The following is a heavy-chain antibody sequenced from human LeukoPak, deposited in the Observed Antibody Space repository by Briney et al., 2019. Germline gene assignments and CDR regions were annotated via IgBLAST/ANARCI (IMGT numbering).Heavy chain of an antibody. CDR3: ARGSHHTYYDFWSGDYGMDV. CDR1: GYTFTGYY. Sequence: ASVKVSCKASGYTFTGYYMHWVRQAPGQGLERMGWINPNSGGTNYAQKFQGRVTMTRDTSISTAYMELSRLRSDDTAVYYCARGSHHTYYDFWSGDYGMDVWGQGTTVTVSS. D-gene: IGHD3-3*01. V-gene: IGHV1-2*02. J-gene: IGHJ6*02. CDR2: INPNSGGT.